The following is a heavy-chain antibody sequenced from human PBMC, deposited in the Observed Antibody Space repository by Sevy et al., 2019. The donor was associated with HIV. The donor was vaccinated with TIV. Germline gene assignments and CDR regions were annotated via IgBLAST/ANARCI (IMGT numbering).Heavy chain of an antibody. V-gene: IGHV3-7*01. CDR2: IKQGGSEK. D-gene: IGHD2-21*02. CDR3: ARGGDDGAFDI. Sequence: GGSLRVSCAASGFTFSSYWMSWVRQAPGKGLEWVANIKQGGSEKYYVDSVKGRFTISRDNAKNSLYLQMNSLRAEDTAVYYCARGGDDGAFDIWGQGTMVTVSS. J-gene: IGHJ3*02. CDR1: GFTFSSYW.